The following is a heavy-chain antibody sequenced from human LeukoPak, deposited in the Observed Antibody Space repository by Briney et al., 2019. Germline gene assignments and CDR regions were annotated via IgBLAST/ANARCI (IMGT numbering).Heavy chain of an antibody. Sequence: GGSLRLSCAASGFSFSDYYMSWIRQAPGKGLEWGSYISSSGSTIYYADSVKGRFTISRDNSKNTLYLQMNSLRAEDTAVFYCAKDRDDYVWGSYLWAFDIWGQGTMVTVSS. CDR3: AKDRDDYVWGSYLWAFDI. J-gene: IGHJ3*02. CDR1: GFSFSDYY. V-gene: IGHV3-11*01. D-gene: IGHD3-16*01. CDR2: ISSSGSTI.